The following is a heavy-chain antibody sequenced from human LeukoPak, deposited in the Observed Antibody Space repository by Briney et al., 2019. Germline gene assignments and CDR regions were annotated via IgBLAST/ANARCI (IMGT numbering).Heavy chain of an antibody. D-gene: IGHD6-13*01. CDR2: IKQDGSEK. Sequence: GGSLRLSCAASGFTFSNYWMNWVRQAPGKGLEWVANIKQDGSEKYYEDSVKGRFTISRDNAKNSLYLQMNSLRAEDTAVYYCARGERGASSWDDAFDIWGQGTMVTVSS. CDR1: GFTFSNYW. CDR3: ARGERGASSWDDAFDI. V-gene: IGHV3-7*01. J-gene: IGHJ3*02.